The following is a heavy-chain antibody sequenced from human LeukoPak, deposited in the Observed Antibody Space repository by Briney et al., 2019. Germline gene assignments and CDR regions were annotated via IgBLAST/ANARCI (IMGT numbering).Heavy chain of an antibody. J-gene: IGHJ6*03. D-gene: IGHD3-10*01. CDR3: ARRGGITMVRGVIRNAHMDV. CDR1: GGSFSGYY. Sequence: SETLSLTCAVYGGSFSGYYWSWIRQPPGKGLEWIGEINHSGSTNYNPSLKSRVTISVDTSKNQFSLKLSSVTAADTAVYYCARRGGITMVRGVIRNAHMDVWGKGTTVTISS. CDR2: INHSGST. V-gene: IGHV4-34*01.